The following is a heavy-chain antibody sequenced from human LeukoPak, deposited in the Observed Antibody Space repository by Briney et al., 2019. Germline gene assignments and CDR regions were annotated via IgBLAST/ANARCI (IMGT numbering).Heavy chain of an antibody. CDR2: ISSSGTTV. Sequence: ESGGSLRLSCAASGFTFSSYGINWVRQAPGKGLEWVSYISSSGTTVYYADSVKGRFTISRDNSKNTLYLQMNSLRAEDTAIYYCAKGLRWLQLFECWGQGTLVTVSS. J-gene: IGHJ4*02. D-gene: IGHD5-24*01. CDR1: GFTFSSYG. CDR3: AKGLRWLQLFEC. V-gene: IGHV3-48*03.